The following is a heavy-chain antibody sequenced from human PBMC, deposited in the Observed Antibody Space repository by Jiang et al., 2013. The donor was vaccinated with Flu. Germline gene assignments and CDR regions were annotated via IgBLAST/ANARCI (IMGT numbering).Heavy chain of an antibody. Sequence: GAEVKKPGESLTISCQGLGYTFTNYWIGWVRQMPGKGLEWMAIIYPDDSDTSYSPSFEGQVTISADKSTNNAYLQWSSLKASDSAIYYCARGLFGSGGHYFDYWGQGTLVTVSS. J-gene: IGHJ4*02. D-gene: IGHD3-10*01. CDR2: IYPDDSDT. CDR1: GYTFTNYW. CDR3: ARGLFGSGGHYFDY. V-gene: IGHV5-51*01.